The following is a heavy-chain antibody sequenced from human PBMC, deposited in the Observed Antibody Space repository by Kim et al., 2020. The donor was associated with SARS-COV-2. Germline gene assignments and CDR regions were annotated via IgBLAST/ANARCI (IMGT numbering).Heavy chain of an antibody. V-gene: IGHV4-31*03. CDR2: IYYSGST. Sequence: SETLSLTCTVSGGSISSGGHYWSWIRQHPGNGLEWIGYIYYSGSTYYNPSLKSRVTISVDTSKNQFSLKLSSVTAADTAVYYCARASSTTIFGVVIIGHFDYWGQGPLGTVSS. CDR3: ARASSTTIFGVVIIGHFDY. D-gene: IGHD3-3*01. J-gene: IGHJ4*02. CDR1: GGSISSGGHY.